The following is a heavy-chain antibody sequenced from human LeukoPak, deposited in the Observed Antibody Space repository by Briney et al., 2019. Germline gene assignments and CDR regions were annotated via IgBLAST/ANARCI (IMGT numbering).Heavy chain of an antibody. CDR2: IYYSGST. Sequence: SESLSLTRTVPGGSIGSYYWGWIRQPPGKGLEWIGYIYYSGSTNYNPSLKSRFTISVDTSKNQFSRKLSSVTAADTAVYYRARHREYKVVSIDYWGQGTLVTVSS. CDR1: GGSIGSYY. D-gene: IGHD1-1*01. CDR3: ARHREYKVVSIDY. J-gene: IGHJ4*02. V-gene: IGHV4-59*08.